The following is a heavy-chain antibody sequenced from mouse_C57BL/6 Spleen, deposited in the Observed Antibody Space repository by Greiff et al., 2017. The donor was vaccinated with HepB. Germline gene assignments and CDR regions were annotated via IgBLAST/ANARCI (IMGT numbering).Heavy chain of an antibody. CDR3: ALTTVVAPFAY. D-gene: IGHD1-1*01. CDR1: GYAFSSSW. CDR2: IYPGDGDT. J-gene: IGHJ3*01. V-gene: IGHV1-82*01. Sequence: QVQLQQSGPELVKPGASVKISCKASGYAFSSSWMNWVKQRPGKGLEWIGRIYPGDGDTNYNGKFKGKATLTADKSSSTAYMQLSSLTSEDSAVYFCALTTVVAPFAYWGQRTLVTVSA.